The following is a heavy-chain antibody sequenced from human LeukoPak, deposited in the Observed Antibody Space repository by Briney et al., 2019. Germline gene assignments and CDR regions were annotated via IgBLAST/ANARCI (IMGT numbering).Heavy chain of an antibody. V-gene: IGHV3-7*01. Sequence: PGGSLRLSCAASGFTFSTYWMTWVRQAPGKGLECVANIKPDGSEKYYVDSVEGRFTISRDNAKNSLYLQMNSPRAEDTALYYCARGGTWDLDYWGQGTLVTVSS. CDR3: ARGGTWDLDY. CDR2: IKPDGSEK. D-gene: IGHD1-1*01. CDR1: GFTFSTYW. J-gene: IGHJ4*02.